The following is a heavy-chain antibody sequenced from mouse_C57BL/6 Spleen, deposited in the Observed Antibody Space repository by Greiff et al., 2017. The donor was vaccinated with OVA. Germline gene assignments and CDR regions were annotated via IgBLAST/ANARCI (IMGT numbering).Heavy chain of an antibody. CDR2: INPNNGGT. CDR3: AAGSYDGWFAY. J-gene: IGHJ3*01. CDR1: GYTFTDYN. Sequence: VQLKQSGPELVKPGASVKMSCKASGYTFTDYNMHWVKQSHGKSLEWIGYINPNNGGTSYNQKFKGKATLTVNKSSSTAYMELRSLTSEDSAVYYCAAGSYDGWFAYWGQGTLVTVSA. V-gene: IGHV1-22*01. D-gene: IGHD2-12*01.